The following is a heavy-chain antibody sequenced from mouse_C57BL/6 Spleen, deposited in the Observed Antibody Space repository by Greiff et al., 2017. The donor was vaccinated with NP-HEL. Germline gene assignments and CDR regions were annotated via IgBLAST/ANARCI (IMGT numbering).Heavy chain of an antibody. Sequence: VQLQQSGAELVRPGASVTLSCKASGYTFTDYEMHWVKQTPVHGLEWIGAIDPETGGTAYNQKFKGKAILTADKSSSTAYMELRSLTSEDSAVYYCTRPRSNYSDYWGQGTTLTVSS. V-gene: IGHV1-15*01. CDR2: IDPETGGT. J-gene: IGHJ2*01. D-gene: IGHD1-1*01. CDR3: TRPRSNYSDY. CDR1: GYTFTDYE.